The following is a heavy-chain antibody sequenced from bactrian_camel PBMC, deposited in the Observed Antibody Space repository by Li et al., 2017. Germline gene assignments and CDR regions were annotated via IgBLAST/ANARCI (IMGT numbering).Heavy chain of an antibody. CDR3: AAGGRFYAYRY. CDR1: GYRYSTYC. Sequence: HVQLVESGGGSVQAGESLRLSCVVSGYRYSTYCMGWFRQVPGNEREPLASIDSDGRTSVADSVKGRFTISQDGAKNTVYLQMNSLKLDDTSVYYCAAGGRFYAYRYWGQGTQVTVS. D-gene: IGHD1*01. V-gene: IGHV3S53*01. J-gene: IGHJ4*01. CDR2: IDSDGRT.